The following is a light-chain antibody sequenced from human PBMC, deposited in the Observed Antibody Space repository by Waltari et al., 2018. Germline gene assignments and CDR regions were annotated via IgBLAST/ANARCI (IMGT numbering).Light chain of an antibody. CDR3: QQRSNWPPAVT. V-gene: IGKV3-11*01. J-gene: IGKJ4*01. CDR1: QSISRY. CDR2: DAS. Sequence: IVLTQSPATLTLSPGERATLSCRASQSISRYFAWYQQKPGQAPRLLIYDASTRATGIPARFSGSGSGTEFTLTISSLEPEDFAVYYCQQRSNWPPAVTFGGGTKVEIK.